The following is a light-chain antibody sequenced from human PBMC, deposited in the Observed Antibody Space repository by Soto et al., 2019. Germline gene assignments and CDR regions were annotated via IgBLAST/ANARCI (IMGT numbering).Light chain of an antibody. Sequence: QLVLTQPPSVSGAPGQRVTISCTGSSSNIGAGHDVHWYQQLPGSAPKLLIYGSRNRPSGVPDRFSGSRSGTSASLAITGLQAEDEADYYCQSYDSSLSAHYVFGTGTKLTVL. V-gene: IGLV1-40*01. J-gene: IGLJ1*01. CDR1: SSNIGAGHD. CDR3: QSYDSSLSAHYV. CDR2: GSR.